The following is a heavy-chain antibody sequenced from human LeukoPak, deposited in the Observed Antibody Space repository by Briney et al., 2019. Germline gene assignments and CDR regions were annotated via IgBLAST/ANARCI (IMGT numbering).Heavy chain of an antibody. CDR3: ARLEFHAFSYYYGMDV. V-gene: IGHV1-2*02. J-gene: IGHJ6*02. Sequence: ASVKVSCKASGYTFTGYYMHWVRQAPGPGLEWMGWINPNSGGTNYAQKFQGRVTMTRDTSISTAYMELSRLRSDDTAVYYCARLEFHAFSYYYGMDVWGQGTTVTVSS. CDR1: GYTFTGYY. CDR2: INPNSGGT.